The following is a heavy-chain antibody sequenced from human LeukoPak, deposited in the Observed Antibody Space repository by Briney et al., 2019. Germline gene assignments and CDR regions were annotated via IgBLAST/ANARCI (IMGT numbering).Heavy chain of an antibody. V-gene: IGHV1-18*01. CDR2: ISAYNGNT. CDR1: GYTFTSYG. D-gene: IGHD4-23*01. Sequence: AAVKVSRKPSGYTFTSYGISWVRPAPGQGLEWMGWISAYNGNTNYAQKLQGRVTLTTGTSTSTPYMELKSLRSDDAAVYYCARAPVGPPDYYYYYKDVWGKGTTVTVSS. CDR3: ARAPVGPPDYYYYYKDV. J-gene: IGHJ6*03.